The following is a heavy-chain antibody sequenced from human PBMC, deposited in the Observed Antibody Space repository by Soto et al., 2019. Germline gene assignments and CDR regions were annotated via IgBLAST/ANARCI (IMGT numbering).Heavy chain of an antibody. V-gene: IGHV5-10-1*01. CDR3: ARIYCTTTTCDSWFDP. Sequence: GESLKISCTGFGYTFTTFWMSWVRQMPGKGLEWMGRIDPGDTCATYSPAFQGHVTISADKATSTAYLQWSSLKASDTAMYYCARIYCTTTTCDSWFDPWGQGTLVTVYS. J-gene: IGHJ5*02. CDR1: GYTFTTFW. CDR2: IDPGDTCA. D-gene: IGHD2-2*01.